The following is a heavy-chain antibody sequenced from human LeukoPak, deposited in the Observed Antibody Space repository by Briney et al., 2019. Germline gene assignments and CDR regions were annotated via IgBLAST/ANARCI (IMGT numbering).Heavy chain of an antibody. CDR3: RRQFLVGVS. D-gene: IGHD5/OR15-5a*01. J-gene: IGHJ5*02. Sequence: GGSLRLSCAASGFTVSTNYMTWVRQAPGKGLEWVSVIYSDGNTYYADSVRGRFTISRDNSKNTVYLQINSLSAEDTAMYYCRRQFLVGVSWGPGTLVTVSS. CDR2: IYSDGNT. CDR1: GFTVSTNY. V-gene: IGHV3-53*01.